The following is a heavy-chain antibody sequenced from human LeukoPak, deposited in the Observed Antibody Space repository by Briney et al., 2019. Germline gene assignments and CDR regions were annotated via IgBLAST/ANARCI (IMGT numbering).Heavy chain of an antibody. J-gene: IGHJ4*02. D-gene: IGHD2-8*01. CDR1: GFTFSSYG. V-gene: IGHV3-30*03. CDR2: ISYDGSNK. CDR3: ADSLGYCTNGVCYPPKY. Sequence: GGSLRLSCAASGFTFSSYGMHWVRQAPGKGLEWVAVISYDGSNKYYADSVKGRFTISRDNSKNTLYLQMNSLRAEDTAVYYCADSLGYCTNGVCYPPKYWGQGTLVTVSS.